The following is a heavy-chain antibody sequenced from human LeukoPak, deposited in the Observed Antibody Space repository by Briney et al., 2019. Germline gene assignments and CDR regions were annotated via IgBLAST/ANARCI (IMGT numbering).Heavy chain of an antibody. J-gene: IGHJ4*02. CDR3: ARDSDSSGSFRDY. CDR1: GGTFSSYA. V-gene: IGHV1-69*04. D-gene: IGHD3-22*01. CDR2: IIPILGIA. Sequence: GASVKVSCKASGGTFSSYAISWVRQAPGQGLEWMGRIIPILGIANYAQKFQGRVTITADKSTSTAYMELSSLRSEDTAVYYCARDSDSSGSFRDYWGQGTLVTVSS.